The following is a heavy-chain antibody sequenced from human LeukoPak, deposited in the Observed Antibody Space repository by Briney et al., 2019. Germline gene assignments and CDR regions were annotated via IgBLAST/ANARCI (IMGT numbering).Heavy chain of an antibody. D-gene: IGHD3-22*01. CDR3: ARDRRDSSGYYPY. V-gene: IGHV3-30-3*01. CDR2: MSYDGSNK. CDR1: GFTFSSYA. J-gene: IGHJ4*02. Sequence: GRSLRLSCAASGFTFSSYAMHWVRQAPGKGLEWVAVMSYDGSNKYYADSVKGRFTISRDNSKNTLYLQMNSLRAEDTAVYYCARDRRDSSGYYPYWGQGTLVTVSS.